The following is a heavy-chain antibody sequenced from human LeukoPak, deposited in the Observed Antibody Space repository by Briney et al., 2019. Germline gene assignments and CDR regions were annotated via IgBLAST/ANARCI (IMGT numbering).Heavy chain of an antibody. CDR1: GFTFSSYW. V-gene: IGHV3-7*01. CDR2: IKQDGSEK. J-gene: IGHJ4*02. CDR3: ARDTKPSIAVAGTKPYYFDY. Sequence: GGSLRLSCAASGFTFSSYWMSWVRQAPGKGLEWVANIKQDGSEKYYVDSVKGRFTISRDNAKNSLYLQMNRLRAEDTAVYYCARDTKPSIAVAGTKPYYFDYWGQGTLVTVSS. D-gene: IGHD6-19*01.